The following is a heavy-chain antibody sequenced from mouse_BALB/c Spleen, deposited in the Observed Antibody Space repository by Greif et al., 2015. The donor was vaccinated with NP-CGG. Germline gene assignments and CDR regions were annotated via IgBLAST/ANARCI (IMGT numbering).Heavy chain of an antibody. Sequence: QVQLKESGAELAKPGASVKMSCKASGYTFTSYWMHWVKQRPGQGLEWIGYINPSTGYTEYNQKFKDKATLTADKSSSTAYMQLSSLTSEDSAVYYCAGKGTTVVDYFDYWGQGTTLTVSS. CDR2: INPSTGYT. J-gene: IGHJ2*01. V-gene: IGHV1-7*01. CDR1: GYTFTSYW. D-gene: IGHD1-1*01. CDR3: AGKGTTVVDYFDY.